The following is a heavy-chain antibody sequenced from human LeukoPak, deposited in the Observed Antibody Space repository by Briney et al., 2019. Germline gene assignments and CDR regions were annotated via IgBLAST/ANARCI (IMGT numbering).Heavy chain of an antibody. CDR1: GFTFSSYS. V-gene: IGHV3-21*01. J-gene: IGHJ4*02. Sequence: GGSLRLSCAASGFTFSSYSMNWVRQAPGKGLEWVSSISSSSSYIYYADSVKGRFTISRDNAKNSLYLQMNSLRAEDTAVYYCARPGSDFWSGYYYFDYWGQGTLVTVSS. CDR3: ARPGSDFWSGYYYFDY. D-gene: IGHD3-3*01. CDR2: ISSSSSYI.